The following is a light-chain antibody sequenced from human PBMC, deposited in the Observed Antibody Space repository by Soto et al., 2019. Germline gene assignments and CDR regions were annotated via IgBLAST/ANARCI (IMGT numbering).Light chain of an antibody. Sequence: IVMTQSPDSLTVSLGERATINCKSNHTVLYSSNNKNNLTWYQQKAGQPPKLLIYWASTRESGVPERFSGSGSETDFTLTISSLKAEDVAVYFCRRHCRLPQTFGQGTKVEIQ. V-gene: IGKV4-1*01. CDR3: RRHCRLPQT. CDR2: WAS. CDR1: HTVLYSSNNKNN. J-gene: IGKJ1*01.